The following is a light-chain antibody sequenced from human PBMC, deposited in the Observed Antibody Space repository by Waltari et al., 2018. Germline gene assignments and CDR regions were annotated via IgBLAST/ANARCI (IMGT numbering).Light chain of an antibody. V-gene: IGKV3-20*01. J-gene: IGKJ1*01. CDR3: QQYVTLPAT. Sequence: QSPGTLSLSPGERATLSCRASQSVRWFLAWYQQKPGIPDRFSGSGSGTDLSLTISRLEPEDFAVYYCQQYVTLPATFGQGTKLEI. CDR1: QSVRWF.